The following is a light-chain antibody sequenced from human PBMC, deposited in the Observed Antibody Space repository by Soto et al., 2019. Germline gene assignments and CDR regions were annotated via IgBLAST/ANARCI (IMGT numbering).Light chain of an antibody. CDR3: KSYAGSNTYV. J-gene: IGLJ1*01. Sequence: QSALTQPPSASGSPGQSVTISCTGNKSDIGIYDFVSWYQHHPGKAPRLIIYEVVQRPSGVPDRFSGSKSGNTASLTVSGLQAADEADYFCKSYAGSNTYVFGTGTKLTVL. V-gene: IGLV2-8*01. CDR1: KSDIGIYDF. CDR2: EVV.